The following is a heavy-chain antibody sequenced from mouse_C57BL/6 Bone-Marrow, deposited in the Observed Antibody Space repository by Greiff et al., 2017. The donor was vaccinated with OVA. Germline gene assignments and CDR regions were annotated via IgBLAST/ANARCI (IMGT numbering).Heavy chain of an antibody. CDR2: IYPGNSDT. CDR3: TSAYYYGSSPYYFDY. V-gene: IGHV1-5*01. CDR1: GYTFTSYW. Sequence: VQLKQSGTVLARPGASVKMSCKTSGYTFTSYWMHWVKQRPGQGLEWIGAIYPGNSDTSYNQKFKGKAKLTAVTSASTAYMELSSLTNEDSAVYYCTSAYYYGSSPYYFDYWGQGTTLTVSS. J-gene: IGHJ2*01. D-gene: IGHD1-1*01.